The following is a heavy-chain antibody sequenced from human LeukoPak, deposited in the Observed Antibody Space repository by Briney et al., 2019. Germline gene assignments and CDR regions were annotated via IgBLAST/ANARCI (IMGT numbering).Heavy chain of an antibody. Sequence: SVKVSCKASGGTFSSYAISWVRQAPGQGLEWMGRIIPILGIANYAQKFQGRVTITADKSTSTAYMELRSLRSDDTAVYYCARDPGWGSSGWYWDYWGQGTLVTVSS. V-gene: IGHV1-69*04. CDR1: GGTFSSYA. D-gene: IGHD6-19*01. CDR2: IIPILGIA. J-gene: IGHJ4*02. CDR3: ARDPGWGSSGWYWDY.